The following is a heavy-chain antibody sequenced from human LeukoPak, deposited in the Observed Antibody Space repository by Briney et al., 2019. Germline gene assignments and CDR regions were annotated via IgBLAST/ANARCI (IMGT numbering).Heavy chain of an antibody. CDR2: ISYDGSNK. Sequence: GGSLRLSCAASGFTYSSYVMHWVRQAPGKGLEWVAVISYDGSNKYYADSVKGRFTISRDNSKNTLFLQMNSLRTEDTAVYFCARANWAGIEAPATDYWGQGTLVSVSS. CDR3: ARANWAGIEAPATDY. V-gene: IGHV3-30-3*01. D-gene: IGHD2-15*01. CDR1: GFTYSSYV. J-gene: IGHJ4*02.